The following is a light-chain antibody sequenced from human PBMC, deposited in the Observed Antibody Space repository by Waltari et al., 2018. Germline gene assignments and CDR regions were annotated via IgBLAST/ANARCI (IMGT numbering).Light chain of an antibody. CDR2: GAS. J-gene: IGKJ1*01. CDR1: QSVNSN. V-gene: IGKV3-15*01. Sequence: DIVMTQSLATLSVSPGERVTLSCRASQSVNSNLAWYQQKPGQAPRLLIYGASTRATGIPARFSGSGSGTEFTLTISSLQSEDFAVYYCQQYSNWPPWTFGQGTKVEIK. CDR3: QQYSNWPPWT.